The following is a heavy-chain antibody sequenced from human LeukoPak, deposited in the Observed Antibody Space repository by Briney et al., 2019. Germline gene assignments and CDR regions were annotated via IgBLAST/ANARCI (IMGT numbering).Heavy chain of an antibody. Sequence: SETLSLTCTVSGGFITSYFWSWIRQPPGKGLEWIGEIYHSGSTNYNPSLKSRVTISVDTSKNQFSLKLSSVTAADTAVYYCARQNDWLLYRPGCRFDYWGQGTLVTVSS. V-gene: IGHV4-59*08. CDR1: GGFITSYF. CDR3: ARQNDWLLYRPGCRFDY. J-gene: IGHJ4*02. D-gene: IGHD3/OR15-3a*01. CDR2: IYHSGST.